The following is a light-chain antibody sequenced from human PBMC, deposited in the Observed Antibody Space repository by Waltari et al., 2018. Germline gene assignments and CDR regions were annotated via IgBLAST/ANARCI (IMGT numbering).Light chain of an antibody. CDR1: QSVISN. CDR3: QQYNNWPLT. Sequence: EIVMTQSPATLSVSPGERATLSCRASQSVISNLAWYQQKPGPAPRLLIYGASTRDTGLPARFSGSESETQVARTISSLQSEDFAVYYCQQYNNWPLTFRGGTKVEIK. V-gene: IGKV3-15*01. J-gene: IGKJ4*01. CDR2: GAS.